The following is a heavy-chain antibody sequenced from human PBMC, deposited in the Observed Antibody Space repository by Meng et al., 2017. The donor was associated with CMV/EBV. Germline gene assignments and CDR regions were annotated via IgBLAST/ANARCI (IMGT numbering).Heavy chain of an antibody. Sequence: GCTFTGYYMHWVRQAPGQGLEWMGWINPNSGGTNYAQKFQGRVTMTRDTSISTAYMELSRLRSDDTAVYYCARFSTPWYSSGSDFDYWGQGTLVTVSS. CDR1: GCTFTGYY. D-gene: IGHD6-19*01. CDR3: ARFSTPWYSSGSDFDY. V-gene: IGHV1-2*02. J-gene: IGHJ4*02. CDR2: INPNSGGT.